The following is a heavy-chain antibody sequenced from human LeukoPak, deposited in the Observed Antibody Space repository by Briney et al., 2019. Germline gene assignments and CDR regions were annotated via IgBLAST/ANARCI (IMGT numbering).Heavy chain of an antibody. CDR2: ISGSGGST. CDR1: GFTFSSYW. Sequence: GGSLRLSCAASGFTFSSYWMHWVRQAPGKGLEWVSAISGSGGSTYYADSVKGRFTISRDNSKNTLYLQMNSLRAEDTAVYYCAKDNDAAGNGYWGQGTLVTVSS. V-gene: IGHV3-23*01. J-gene: IGHJ4*02. D-gene: IGHD6-13*01. CDR3: AKDNDAAGNGY.